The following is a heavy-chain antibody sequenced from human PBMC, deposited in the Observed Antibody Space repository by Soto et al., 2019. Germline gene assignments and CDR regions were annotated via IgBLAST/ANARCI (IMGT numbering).Heavy chain of an antibody. Sequence: QVQLVESGGGVVQPGRSLRLSCAASGFRFSNNGMHWVRQAPGKGLEWVAIISYDGSKKYYADSVKGRFTISRDNSKNTLYLQMDSLRVEDTAMYYCAKDRVESGLGEIDYWGQGTLVTVSS. V-gene: IGHV3-30*18. CDR2: ISYDGSKK. J-gene: IGHJ4*02. CDR3: AKDRVESGLGEIDY. D-gene: IGHD3-16*01. CDR1: GFRFSNNG.